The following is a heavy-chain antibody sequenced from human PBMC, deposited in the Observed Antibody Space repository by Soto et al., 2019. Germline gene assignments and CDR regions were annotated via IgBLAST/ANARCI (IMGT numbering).Heavy chain of an antibody. CDR3: ARAGSWDLDS. CDR2: VDHTNGA. D-gene: IGHD1-26*01. CDR1: DKSISKDIW. J-gene: IGHJ4*02. Sequence: QVLLQEPGPGVVKPSGTLSLTCVVSDKSISKDIWWNWVRQPPGQGLEWIGEVDHTNGALYNPVRRSRVTVSAVLFNSKIFLEIHSLGAADTAVYYCARAGSWDLDSWGQGTAVSVSS. V-gene: IGHV4-4*02.